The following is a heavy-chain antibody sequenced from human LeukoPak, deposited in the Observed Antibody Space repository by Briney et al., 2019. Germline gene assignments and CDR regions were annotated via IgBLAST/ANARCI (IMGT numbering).Heavy chain of an antibody. CDR3: ATDPPWASDSFAI. D-gene: IGHD3-22*01. V-gene: IGHV3-7*03. CDR1: EFTLSNYW. CDR2: IKGDGSKE. Sequence: PGGSLRLSCIASEFTLSNYWMTWVRQAPGKGLEWVANIKGDGSKEYYVDSVKGRFTISRDNAKNSVYLQMNSLSPEDTAVYYCATDPPWASDSFAIWGQGTMVTVS. J-gene: IGHJ3*02.